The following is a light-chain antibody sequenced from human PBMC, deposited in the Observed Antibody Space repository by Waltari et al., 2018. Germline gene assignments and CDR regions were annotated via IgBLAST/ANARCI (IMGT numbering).Light chain of an antibody. CDR1: QSVLYSSNNKNY. J-gene: IGKJ2*01. V-gene: IGKV4-1*01. Sequence: DIVMTQSPDSLAVSLGERATINCKSSQSVLYSSNNKNYLTWYQQKPGQPPKLLMYWASTRESGVPDRFSGSASGTDFTLTISSLQAEDVAVCYCQQYYSAPYTFGQGTKLEIK. CDR3: QQYYSAPYT. CDR2: WAS.